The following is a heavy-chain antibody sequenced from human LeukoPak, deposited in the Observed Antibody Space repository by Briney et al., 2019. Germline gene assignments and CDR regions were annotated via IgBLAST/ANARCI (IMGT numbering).Heavy chain of an antibody. CDR3: ARGDSSGYYARLYYFDY. D-gene: IGHD3-22*01. CDR1: GGSFSGYY. J-gene: IGHJ4*02. V-gene: IGHV4-59*08. CDR2: IYYSGST. Sequence: SETLSLTCAVYGGSFSGYYWSWIRQPPGKGLEWIGYIYYSGSTNYNPSLKSRVTISVDTSKNQFSLKLSSVTAADTAVYYCARGDSSGYYARLYYFDYWGQGTLVTVSS.